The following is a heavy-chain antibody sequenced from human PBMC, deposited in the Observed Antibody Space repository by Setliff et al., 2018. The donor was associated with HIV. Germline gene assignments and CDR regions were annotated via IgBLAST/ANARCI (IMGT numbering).Heavy chain of an antibody. D-gene: IGHD6-19*01. CDR1: GGSISSGSYY. CDR2: IYTSGST. J-gene: IGHJ4*02. CDR3: ARGRRSSGWYVYH. V-gene: IGHV4-61*09. Sequence: PSETLSLTCTVSGGSISSGSYYWSWSRQPAGKGLEWIGHIYTSGSTNYNPSLKSRVTISVDTSTNQFSLKLSSVTAADTAVYYCARGRRSSGWYVYHWGQGTLVTVSS.